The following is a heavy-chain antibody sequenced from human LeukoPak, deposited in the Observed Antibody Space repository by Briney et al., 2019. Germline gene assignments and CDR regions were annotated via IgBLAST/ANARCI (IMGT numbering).Heavy chain of an antibody. CDR1: GFMFPNYW. J-gene: IGHJ4*02. D-gene: IGHD5-18*01. CDR3: ARDKWIQLWYLFDY. CDR2: IKQDGSKK. Sequence: GGSLRLSCAASGFMFPNYWMSWVRQAPGKGLEWVANIKQDGSKKHYVDSVKGRFTISRDNAKNSLYLQMNRLRVDDTAVYFCARDKWIQLWYLFDYWGQGTLVTVSS. V-gene: IGHV3-7*01.